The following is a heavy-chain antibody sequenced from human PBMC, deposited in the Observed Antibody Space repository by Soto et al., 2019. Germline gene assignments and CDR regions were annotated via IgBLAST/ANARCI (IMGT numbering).Heavy chain of an antibody. D-gene: IGHD2-21*01. CDR2: VHHSVTT. J-gene: IGHJ1*01. V-gene: IGHV4-39*02. CDR1: GGPVGYTSFY. CDR3: ARDTSITSLRAEYFQF. Sequence: PSETLSLTCDVSGGPVGYTSFYWGWLRQSPGKGLEWIGSVHHSVTTYYNPSLKGRVTISMDTSKNQFSLRLTSVTAADTAVYYCARDTSITSLRAEYFQFWGQGTQVTVSS.